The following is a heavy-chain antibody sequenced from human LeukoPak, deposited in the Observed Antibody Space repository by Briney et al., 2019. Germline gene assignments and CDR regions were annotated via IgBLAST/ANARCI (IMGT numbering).Heavy chain of an antibody. J-gene: IGHJ4*02. CDR2: IYPRDSDT. CDR3: ARLRGNNYDYGDY. D-gene: IGHD5-18*01. CDR1: GYSFPIYW. V-gene: IGHV5-51*01. Sequence: GESLKIACKGSGYSFPIYWIGWVRQMPGKGLEWMGIIYPRDSDTRYNPSFQGQVTISADKSISTAYLQWSSLKASDTAMYYCARLRGNNYDYGDYWGQGTLVTVSS.